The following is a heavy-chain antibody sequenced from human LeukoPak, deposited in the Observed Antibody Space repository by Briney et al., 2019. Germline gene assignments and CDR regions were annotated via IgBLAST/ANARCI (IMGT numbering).Heavy chain of an antibody. CDR3: TRGKDYDFWSGYYTYYYYYMDV. CDR1: GFTFGDYA. V-gene: IGHV3-49*03. J-gene: IGHJ6*03. D-gene: IGHD3-3*01. CDR2: IRSKAYGGTT. Sequence: GGSLRLSCTASGFTFGDYAMSWFRQAPGEGLEWGGFIRSKAYGGTTEYAASVKGRFTISRDDSKSIAYLQMNSLKTEDTAVYSCTRGKDYDFWSGYYTYYYYYMDVWGKGTTVTVSS.